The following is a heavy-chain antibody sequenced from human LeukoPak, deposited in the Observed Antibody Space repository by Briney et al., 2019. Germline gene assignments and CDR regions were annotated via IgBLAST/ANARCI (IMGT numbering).Heavy chain of an antibody. CDR1: GFTFSSNG. CDR2: IWYDGSNK. D-gene: IGHD4-11*01. V-gene: IGHV3-33*01. J-gene: IGHJ6*02. Sequence: GGSLRLSCAASGFTFSSNGMHWVRQAPGKGLEWVGVIWYDGSNKYYADSVKGRFAISRDNSKNTLYLQMNSLRAEDTAVYYCARPYYSNYYYYGMDVWGQGTTVTVSS. CDR3: ARPYYSNYYYYGMDV.